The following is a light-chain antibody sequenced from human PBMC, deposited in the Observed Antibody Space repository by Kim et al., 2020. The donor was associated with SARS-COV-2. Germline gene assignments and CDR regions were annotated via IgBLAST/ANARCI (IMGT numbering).Light chain of an antibody. V-gene: IGKV1-39*01. CDR2: TAS. J-gene: IGKJ2*01. CDR1: RTVTTF. Sequence: GDRVTISCRASRTVTTFLNWYQQRPGKAPKLLIHTASKLQSGVPSRFTGSGSGTDFTLTINNLQPEDFATYYCQQSYTTPEYTFGQGTK. CDR3: QQSYTTPEYT.